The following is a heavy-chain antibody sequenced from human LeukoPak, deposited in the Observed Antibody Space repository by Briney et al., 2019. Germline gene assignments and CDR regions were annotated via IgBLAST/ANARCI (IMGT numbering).Heavy chain of an antibody. CDR2: ISAYNGNT. CDR1: GYTFTSYG. CDR3: ARARYDYVWGYCYYMDV. J-gene: IGHJ6*03. V-gene: IGHV1-18*01. D-gene: IGHD3-16*01. Sequence: ASVKVSCKASGYTFTSYGIGWVRQAPGQGLEWMGWISAYNGNTNYAQKLQGRVTMTTDTSTSTAYMELRSLRSDDTAVYYCARARYDYVWGYCYYMDVWGKGTTVTVSS.